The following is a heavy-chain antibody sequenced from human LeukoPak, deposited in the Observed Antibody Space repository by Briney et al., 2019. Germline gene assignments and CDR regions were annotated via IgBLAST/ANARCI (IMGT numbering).Heavy chain of an antibody. CDR1: GSTFSSYG. D-gene: IGHD1-7*01. CDR3: AKGDQPGITGTTPLVDY. CDR2: IWYDGSNK. J-gene: IGHJ4*02. V-gene: IGHV3-33*06. Sequence: GRSLRLSCAASGSTFSSYGMHWVRQAPGKGLEWVAVIWYDGSNKYYADSVKGRFTISRDNSKNTLYLQMNSLRAEDTAVYYCAKGDQPGITGTTPLVDYWGQGTLVTVSS.